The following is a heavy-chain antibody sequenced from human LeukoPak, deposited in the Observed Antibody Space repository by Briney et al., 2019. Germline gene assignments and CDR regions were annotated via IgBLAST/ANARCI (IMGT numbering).Heavy chain of an antibody. CDR3: ARLPTYSSSWYDRSNNWFDP. CDR2: IYYSGST. Sequence: NPSETLSLTCTVSGGSISSSSYYWGWIRQPPGKGLEWIGSIYYSGSTYYNPSLKSRVTISVDTSKNQFSLKLSSVTAADTAVYYCARLPTYSSSWYDRSNNWFDPWGQGTLVTVSS. V-gene: IGHV4-39*01. J-gene: IGHJ5*02. D-gene: IGHD6-13*01. CDR1: GGSISSSSYY.